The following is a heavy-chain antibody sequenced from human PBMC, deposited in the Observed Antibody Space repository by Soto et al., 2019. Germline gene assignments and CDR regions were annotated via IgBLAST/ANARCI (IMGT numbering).Heavy chain of an antibody. V-gene: IGHV1-69*19. D-gene: IGHD3-10*01. CDR3: AREVQVHTPAFVY. Sequence: QVQLVQSGAEMKKPGSSVKVSCQSSGGTFNTYAMNWVRQAPGQGPEWMGDISPMFGAANYAPKFQGRVTIPEDEYTGTSYMHLSSLTSADPARYFCAREVQVHTPAFVYWGQGTLVTVSS. CDR2: ISPMFGAA. J-gene: IGHJ4*02. CDR1: GGTFNTYA.